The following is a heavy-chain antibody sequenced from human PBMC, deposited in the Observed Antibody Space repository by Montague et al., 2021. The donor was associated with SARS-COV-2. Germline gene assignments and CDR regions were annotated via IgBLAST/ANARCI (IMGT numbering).Heavy chain of an antibody. D-gene: IGHD3-10*01. CDR2: ISSSSNYI. J-gene: IGHJ4*02. CDR3: ARDPGESYFDY. V-gene: IGHV3-21*01. CDR1: GFTFSSYS. Sequence: SLRLSCAVSGFTFSSYSMNWVRQAPGKGLEWVSSISSSSNYIYYADSVKGRFTISRDNAKNSLYLQMNSLRAEDTAVYYCARDPGESYFDYWGQGTLVTVSS.